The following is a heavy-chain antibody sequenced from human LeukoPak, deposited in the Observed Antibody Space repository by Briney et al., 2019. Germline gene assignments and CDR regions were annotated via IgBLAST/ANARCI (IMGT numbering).Heavy chain of an antibody. J-gene: IGHJ3*02. Sequence: PSETLSLTCTVSGVSISSSNYYWSWIRQPPGKGLEWIGEINHSGSTNYNPSLKSRVTISVDTSKNQFSLKLSSVTAADTAVYYCARRGVQLWLRRAFDIWGQGTMFTVSS. D-gene: IGHD5-18*01. CDR2: INHSGST. V-gene: IGHV4-39*07. CDR3: ARRGVQLWLRRAFDI. CDR1: GVSISSSNYY.